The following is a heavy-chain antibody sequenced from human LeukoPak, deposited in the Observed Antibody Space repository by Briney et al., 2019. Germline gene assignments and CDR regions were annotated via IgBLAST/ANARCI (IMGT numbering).Heavy chain of an antibody. CDR3: ASQGRSRFTSSFDY. V-gene: IGHV4-34*01. CDR2: INHSGST. CDR1: GGSFSGYY. J-gene: IGHJ4*02. Sequence: SETLSLTCAVYGGSFSGYYWSWIRQPPGKGLEWIGEINHSGSTNYNPSLKSRVTISVDTSKNQFSLKLSSVTAADTAVYYCASQGRSRFTSSFDYWGQGTLVTVSS. D-gene: IGHD6-13*01.